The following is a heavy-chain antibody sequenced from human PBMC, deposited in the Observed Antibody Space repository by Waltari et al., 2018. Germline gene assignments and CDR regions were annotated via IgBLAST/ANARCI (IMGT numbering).Heavy chain of an antibody. Sequence: EVQLVESGGDLVQPGGSLRLSCGASGFDFDVYWMSWVREAPGTGLEWGANINEEENERYVGDSVRGRFTISRDNDQKALYLRMNSLRAEDTAVYYCVRDHERGRYGMDVWGQGTTVTVSS. J-gene: IGHJ6*02. CDR1: GFDFDVYW. CDR2: INEEENER. V-gene: IGHV3-7*01. D-gene: IGHD3-16*01. CDR3: VRDHERGRYGMDV.